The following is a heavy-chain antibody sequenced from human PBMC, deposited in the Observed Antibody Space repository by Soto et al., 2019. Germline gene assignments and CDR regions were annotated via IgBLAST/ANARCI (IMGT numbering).Heavy chain of an antibody. CDR2: IYWNGDK. V-gene: IGHV2-5*01. D-gene: IGHD2-8*02. CDR3: VHRRSGVFTGSYYFDF. CDR1: GFSLSTGGEG. J-gene: IGHJ4*02. Sequence: SGPTLVNPTQTLTLACTFSGFSLSTGGEGVGWIRQPPGKAPEWLALIYWNGDKRYSPSLKNRVTISKDTSKNQVVLTMTNMDPVDTGTYYCVHRRSGVFTGSYYFDFWGQGTLVTVSS.